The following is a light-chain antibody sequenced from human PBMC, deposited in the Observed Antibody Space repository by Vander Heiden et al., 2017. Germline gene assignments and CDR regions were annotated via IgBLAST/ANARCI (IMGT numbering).Light chain of an antibody. J-gene: IGKJ4*01. CDR2: AAS. Sequence: SQAITSYLAWYQQKPGKAPKLLIYAASTLHRGVASRFSGSGCGTEFNLTISSLQPEDFASYYCQQRNCDPQELTFGGGTKVEIK. CDR1: QAITSY. V-gene: IGKV1-9*01. CDR3: QQRNCDPQELT.